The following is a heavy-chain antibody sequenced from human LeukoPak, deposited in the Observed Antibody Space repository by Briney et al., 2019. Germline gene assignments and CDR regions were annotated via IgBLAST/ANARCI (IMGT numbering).Heavy chain of an antibody. CDR2: IYYNGST. V-gene: IGHV4-39*01. D-gene: IGHD3-22*01. CDR3: AKAGVRYFDSSGLYAFDF. Sequence: PSETLSLTCAVSGGSISSTSYYWAWIRQPPGKGLEWIGTIYYNGSTYHNPSLKSRVTMSVDTSRNQFSLKLSSVDAADTAVYYCAKAGVRYFDSSGLYAFDFWGQGTTVTVSS. CDR1: GGSISSTSYY. J-gene: IGHJ3*01.